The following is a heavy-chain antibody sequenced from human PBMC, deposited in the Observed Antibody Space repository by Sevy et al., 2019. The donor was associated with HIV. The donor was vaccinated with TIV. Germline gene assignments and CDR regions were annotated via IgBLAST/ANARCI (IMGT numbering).Heavy chain of an antibody. CDR2: ISSSGNTI. J-gene: IGHJ3*02. D-gene: IGHD3-22*01. CDR3: ARGGGTYYYDSSGYYSRAFDI. CDR1: GFTFSDYY. Sequence: GGSLRLSCAASGFTFSDYYMSWIRQAPGKGLEWVSYISSSGNTIYYADSVKGRFTISRDNAKNSLYLQMNSLRAEETAVYYCARGGGTYYYDSSGYYSRAFDIWGQGTKVTVSS. V-gene: IGHV3-11*01.